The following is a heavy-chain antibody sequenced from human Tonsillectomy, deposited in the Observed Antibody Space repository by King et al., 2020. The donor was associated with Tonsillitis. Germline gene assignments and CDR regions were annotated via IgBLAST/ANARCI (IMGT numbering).Heavy chain of an antibody. J-gene: IGHJ6*03. CDR3: ARDRDIGYYYYLDV. CDR2: IYYSGTT. Sequence: VQRQESGPGLVKPSETLSLTCTVSGGSISTYYWTWIRQPPGEGLEWIGNIYYSGTTKYNPSLKSRVTISVDTSKNQFSLKLSAVPAAGTAVYYCARDRDIGYYYYLDVWGKGTTVTVSS. V-gene: IGHV4-59*01. CDR1: GGSISTYY.